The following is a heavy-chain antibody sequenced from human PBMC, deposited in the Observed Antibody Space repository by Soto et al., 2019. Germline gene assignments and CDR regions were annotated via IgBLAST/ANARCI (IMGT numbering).Heavy chain of an antibody. Sequence: SETLSLTCTVSGGSISSGDYYWSWIRQPPGKGLEWIGYIYYSGSTYYNPSLKSRVTISVDTSKNQFSLKLSSVTAADTAVYYCARVGRFLEWLPLDYWGQGTLVT. CDR1: GGSISSGDYY. J-gene: IGHJ4*02. D-gene: IGHD3-3*01. CDR2: IYYSGST. CDR3: ARVGRFLEWLPLDY. V-gene: IGHV4-30-4*01.